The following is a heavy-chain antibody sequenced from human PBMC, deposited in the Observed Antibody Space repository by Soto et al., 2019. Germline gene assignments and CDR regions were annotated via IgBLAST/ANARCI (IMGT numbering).Heavy chain of an antibody. V-gene: IGHV4-59*08. CDR3: ARHNYGSGSTYFDY. D-gene: IGHD3-10*01. J-gene: IGHJ4*02. CDR1: GGSISSYY. CDR2: IYYTGTT. Sequence: SETLSLTCTVSGGSISSYYWSWIRQPPGKGLEWIGYIYYTGTTTYNPSIKSRVTISVDSSKNQFSLNLTSASAADTAVYYCARHNYGSGSTYFDYWGQGTLVTVSS.